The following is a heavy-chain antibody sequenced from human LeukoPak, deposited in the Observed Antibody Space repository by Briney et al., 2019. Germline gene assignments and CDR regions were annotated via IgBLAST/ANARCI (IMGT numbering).Heavy chain of an antibody. CDR2: ITTGGPNT. D-gene: IGHD7-27*01. J-gene: IGHJ4*02. V-gene: IGHV3-23*01. Sequence: GGSLRLSCTASGFTFSSYTMSWVRQAPGKGLKWVSTITTGGPNTYYADSVKGRFTVSRDDSKNTLYLQMNSLRAEDTAVYYCAKDGGLWVSAHWGDSWGRGTMVTVSS. CDR1: GFTFSSYT. CDR3: AKDGGLWVSAHWGDS.